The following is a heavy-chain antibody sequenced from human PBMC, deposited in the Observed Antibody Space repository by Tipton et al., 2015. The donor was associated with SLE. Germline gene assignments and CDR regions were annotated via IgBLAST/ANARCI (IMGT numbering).Heavy chain of an antibody. CDR1: GGSISSYY. Sequence: PGLVKPSETLSLTCTVSGGSISSYYWSWIRQPPGKGLEWIGYIYYSGSTYYNPSLKSRVTISVDTSKNQFSLKLSSVTAADTAVYYCASYGGSSWGDAFDIWGQGTMVTVSS. CDR3: ASYGGSSWGDAFDI. V-gene: IGHV4-59*12. D-gene: IGHD6-13*01. J-gene: IGHJ3*02. CDR2: IYYSGST.